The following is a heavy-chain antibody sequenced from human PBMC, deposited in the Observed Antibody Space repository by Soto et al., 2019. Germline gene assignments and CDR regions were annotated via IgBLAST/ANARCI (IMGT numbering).Heavy chain of an antibody. CDR1: GGSISSYY. CDR3: VKGGALRYLSGGYRYANWFDP. V-gene: IGHV4-4*07. CDR2: ICTSGST. Sequence: QVQLQESGPGLVKPSETLSLTCTVSGGSISSYYWSWIRQPAGKGLEWLGRICTSGSTNYNPSLKSRVTMSVDTYKNQLDLNLSSVTAADTAIYCCVKGGALRYLSGGYRYANWFDPWGQGTLVTVSS. J-gene: IGHJ5*02. D-gene: IGHD2-21*01.